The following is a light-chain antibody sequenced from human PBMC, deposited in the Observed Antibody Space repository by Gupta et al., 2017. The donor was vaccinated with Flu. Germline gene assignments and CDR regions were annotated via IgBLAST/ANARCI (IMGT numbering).Light chain of an antibody. CDR3: CSYAGSYTYV. CDR2: DVS. J-gene: IGLJ3*02. V-gene: IGLV2-11*01. Sequence: QSALPQPRSVSGSPGPSVTISCTGTSSDVGGYNYVSWYQQHPGEAPKLMIYDVSKRPSGVPDRFSGSKSGNTASLTISGLQAEDEADYYCCSYAGSYTYVFGGGTKLTVL. CDR1: SSDVGGYNY.